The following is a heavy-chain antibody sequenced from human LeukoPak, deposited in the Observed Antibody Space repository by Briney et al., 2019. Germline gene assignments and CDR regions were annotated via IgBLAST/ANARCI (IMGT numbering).Heavy chain of an antibody. CDR1: GFTFSSYA. V-gene: IGHV3-23*01. CDR2: ISGSGGST. J-gene: IGHJ5*02. CDR3: AKGYGSGSYFVSTDWFDP. Sequence: GGSLRLSCAASGFTFSSYAMSWVRQAPGKGLEWFSAISGSGGSTYYADSVKGRFTISRDNSKNTLYLQMNSLRAEDTAVYYCAKGYGSGSYFVSTDWFDPWGQGTLVTVSS. D-gene: IGHD3-10*01.